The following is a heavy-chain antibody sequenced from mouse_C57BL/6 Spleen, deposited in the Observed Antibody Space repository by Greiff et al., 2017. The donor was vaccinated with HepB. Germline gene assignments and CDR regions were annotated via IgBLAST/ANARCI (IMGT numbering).Heavy chain of an antibody. J-gene: IGHJ1*03. Sequence: VQLQESGAELVRPGASVTLSCKASGYTFTDYEMHWVKQTPVHGLEWIGAIDPETGGTAYNQKFKGKAILTADKSSSTAYMELRSLTSEDSAVDYCTRRYYGSSFSYWYFDVWGTGTTVTVSS. D-gene: IGHD1-1*01. V-gene: IGHV1-15*01. CDR1: GYTFTDYE. CDR2: IDPETGGT. CDR3: TRRYYGSSFSYWYFDV.